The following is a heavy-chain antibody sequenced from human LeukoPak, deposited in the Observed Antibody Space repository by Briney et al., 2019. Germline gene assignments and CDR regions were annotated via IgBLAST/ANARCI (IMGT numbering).Heavy chain of an antibody. D-gene: IGHD2-15*01. CDR1: GFTFSSYA. Sequence: GGSLRLSCAASGFTFSSYAMSWVRQAPGKGLEWVSAISGSGGSTYYADSVKGRFTIPRDNSKNTLYLQMNSLRAEDTAVYYCAKDERYCSGGSCYSTYFQHWGQGTLVTVSS. V-gene: IGHV3-23*01. CDR2: ISGSGGST. CDR3: AKDERYCSGGSCYSTYFQH. J-gene: IGHJ1*01.